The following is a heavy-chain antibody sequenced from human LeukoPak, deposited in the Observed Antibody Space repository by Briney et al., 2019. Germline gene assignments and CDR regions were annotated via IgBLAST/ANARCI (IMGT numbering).Heavy chain of an antibody. D-gene: IGHD3-10*01. CDR1: GFTFSSYG. Sequence: GGSLRLSCAASGFTFSSYGMHWVRQAPGKGLEWVAVIWYDGSNKYYADSVKGRFTISRDNSKTTLYLQMNSLRAEDTAVYYCARDVVRGVIYYYYGMDVWGKGTTVTVSS. CDR3: ARDVVRGVIYYYYGMDV. J-gene: IGHJ6*04. V-gene: IGHV3-33*01. CDR2: IWYDGSNK.